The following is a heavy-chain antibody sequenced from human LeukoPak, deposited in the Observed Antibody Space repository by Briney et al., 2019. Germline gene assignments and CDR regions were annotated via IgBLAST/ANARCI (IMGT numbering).Heavy chain of an antibody. Sequence: IXYDASNKYYGDSVKGRFTISRDNSNNTLYLQMNSLRAEDTAVYYCARDRDFWSGYHQGFDYWGQGTLVTVSS. V-gene: IGHV3-33*01. D-gene: IGHD3-3*01. J-gene: IGHJ4*02. CDR3: ARDRDFWSGYHQGFDY. CDR2: IXYDASNK.